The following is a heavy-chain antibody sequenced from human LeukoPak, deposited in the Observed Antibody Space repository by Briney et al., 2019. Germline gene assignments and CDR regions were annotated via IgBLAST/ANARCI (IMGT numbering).Heavy chain of an antibody. V-gene: IGHV4-59*12. J-gene: IGHJ4*02. D-gene: IGHD2-2*01. Sequence: SETLSLTCTVSGGSISSYYWSWIRQPPGKGLEWIGYIYYSGSTNYNPSLKSRVTISVDTSKNQFSLKLSSVTAADTAVYYCARRSADSSSSRGFDYWGQGTLVTVSS. CDR2: IYYSGST. CDR1: GGSISSYY. CDR3: ARRSADSSSSRGFDY.